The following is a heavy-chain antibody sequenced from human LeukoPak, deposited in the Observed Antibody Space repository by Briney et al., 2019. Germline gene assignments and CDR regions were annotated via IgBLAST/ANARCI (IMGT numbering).Heavy chain of an antibody. V-gene: IGHV3-21*01. J-gene: IGHJ4*02. CDR2: ISSSSRYI. CDR3: ASRRDGYNHLDY. Sequence: GGSLRLSCAASGFTFGSYSMDWVRQAPGKGLEWVSSISSSSRYIYYADSLKGRFTIPRDNAKNSLYLQMNSLIADDTSVYYCASRRDGYNHLDYWGQGTLVTVSS. CDR1: GFTFGSYS. D-gene: IGHD5-24*01.